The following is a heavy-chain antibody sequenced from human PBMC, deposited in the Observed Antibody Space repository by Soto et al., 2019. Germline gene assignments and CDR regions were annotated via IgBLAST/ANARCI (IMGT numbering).Heavy chain of an antibody. D-gene: IGHD3-22*01. CDR3: EKAGLFNMILHFDI. CDR1: AFTFSSDA. Sequence: GLSLRLSCAAAAFTFSSDAMSCVRQAPWKWLEWVSAISCRGGSTYYADSLKGRFTISRDTSKNKLYLQMNRLRAEDTAVYYCEKAGLFNMILHFDIWGQGTMVTVSS. CDR2: ISCRGGST. V-gene: IGHV3-23*01. J-gene: IGHJ3*02.